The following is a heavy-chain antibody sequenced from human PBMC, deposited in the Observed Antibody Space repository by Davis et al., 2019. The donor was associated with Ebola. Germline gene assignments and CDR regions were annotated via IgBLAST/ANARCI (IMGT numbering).Heavy chain of an antibody. CDR2: INPNSGGT. J-gene: IGHJ4*02. D-gene: IGHD2-15*01. Sequence: ASVKVSCKASGGTFSSYAISWVRQAPGQGLEWMGWINPNSGGTNYAQKFQGRVTMTRDTSISTAYMELSRLRSDDTAVYYCARPCSGGSCYPPGFDYWGQGTLVTVSS. CDR1: GGTFSSYA. V-gene: IGHV1-2*02. CDR3: ARPCSGGSCYPPGFDY.